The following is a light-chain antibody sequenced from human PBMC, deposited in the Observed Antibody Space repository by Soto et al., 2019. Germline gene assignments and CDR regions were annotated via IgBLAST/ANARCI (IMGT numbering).Light chain of an antibody. V-gene: IGKV3-11*01. J-gene: IGKJ1*01. CDR2: DAS. Sequence: EIVLTQSPATLSLSPGERATLYCRASQSVSSYLAWYQQKPGQAPRLLIYDASNRATGIPARFSGSGSGTDFTLTISSLEPEDFAVFYCQQYHKSPCTFGQVTKVEIK. CDR3: QQYHKSPCT. CDR1: QSVSSY.